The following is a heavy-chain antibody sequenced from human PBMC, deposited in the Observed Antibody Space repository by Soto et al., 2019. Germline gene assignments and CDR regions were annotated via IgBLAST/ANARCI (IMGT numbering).Heavy chain of an antibody. J-gene: IGHJ6*02. CDR2: VSANNGHT. Sequence: GASVKVSCKASGFTFSNYGLNWVRQAPGQGLEWMGWVSANNGHTNYAQNLQGRVSMTTDTSSTAYMELRGLTFDDTAVYYCARDIESVTAKHFFYYYAMDVWGQGTTVTVSS. V-gene: IGHV1-18*01. D-gene: IGHD2-8*01. CDR3: ARDIESVTAKHFFYYYAMDV. CDR1: GFTFSNYG.